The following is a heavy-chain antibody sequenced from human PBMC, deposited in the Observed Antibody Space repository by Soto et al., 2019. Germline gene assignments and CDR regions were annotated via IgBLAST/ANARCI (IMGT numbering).Heavy chain of an antibody. D-gene: IGHD1-20*01. Sequence: GGSLRLSCAASGFTFSNYAMTWVRQAPGKGLEWVSVITGSGDTTYYAGAVKGRFTVSRDNSKNTLFLQMSSLRAEDTAIYYCARQYNWTPDDPWGQGTLVTVSS. CDR1: GFTFSNYA. J-gene: IGHJ5*02. CDR2: ITGSGDTT. CDR3: ARQYNWTPDDP. V-gene: IGHV3-23*01.